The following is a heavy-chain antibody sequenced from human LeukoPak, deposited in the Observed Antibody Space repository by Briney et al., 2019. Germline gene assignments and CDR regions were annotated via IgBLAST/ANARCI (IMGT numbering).Heavy chain of an antibody. CDR1: GFTFSSYS. V-gene: IGHV3-48*04. Sequence: GGSLRLSCAASGFTFSSYSMNWVRQAPGKGLEWVSYISSSSSTIYYADSVKGRFTISRDNAKNSLYLQMNSLRAEDTALYYCAKEESSGIAVAGTMGYYFDYWGQGTLVTVSS. J-gene: IGHJ4*02. CDR2: ISSSSSTI. CDR3: AKEESSGIAVAGTMGYYFDY. D-gene: IGHD6-19*01.